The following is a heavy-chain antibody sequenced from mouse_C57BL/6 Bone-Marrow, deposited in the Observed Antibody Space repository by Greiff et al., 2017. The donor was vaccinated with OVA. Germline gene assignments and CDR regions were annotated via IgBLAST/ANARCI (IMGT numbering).Heavy chain of an antibody. D-gene: IGHD2-5*01. CDR3: ARHDYSNSFAY. V-gene: IGHV5-6*01. CDR2: ISSGGSYT. J-gene: IGHJ3*01. CDR1: GFTFSSYG. Sequence: EVKLVESGGDLVKPGGSLKLSCAASGFTFSSYGMSWVRQTPDKRLEWVATISSGGSYTYYPDSVKGRFTISRDNAKNTLYLQMSSLKSEDTAMYYCARHDYSNSFAYWGQGTLVTVSA.